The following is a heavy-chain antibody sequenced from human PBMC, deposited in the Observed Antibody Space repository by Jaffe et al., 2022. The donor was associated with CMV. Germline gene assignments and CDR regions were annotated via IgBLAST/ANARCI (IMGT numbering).Heavy chain of an antibody. D-gene: IGHD3-10*01. CDR2: IYHNGGT. Sequence: QVQLQESGPRLVKPSETLSLTCTVSGGSISPYYWSWIRQSPGKGLEWIGYIYHNGGTHYNPSLKSRVTISLDTSKTQFSLKLNSVTAADTAVYYCARDSATLYYSGSTDYWGQGTLVTVSS. V-gene: IGHV4-59*01. J-gene: IGHJ4*02. CDR3: ARDSATLYYSGSTDY. CDR1: GGSISPYY.